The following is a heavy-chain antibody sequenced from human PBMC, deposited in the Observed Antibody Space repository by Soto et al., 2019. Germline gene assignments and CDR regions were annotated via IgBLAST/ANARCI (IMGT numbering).Heavy chain of an antibody. V-gene: IGHV3-23*01. Sequence: EVQLLESGGGLVQPGGSLRLSCAASGFTFSNYAMTWVRQAPGKGLEWVSVITGSGGGTYFVDSVKGRFTISRDNSQNTVYLQMNSLRDEDTAVYYCAKRPLTAAGFNYWGQGTLVTVSS. D-gene: IGHD6-13*01. J-gene: IGHJ4*02. CDR3: AKRPLTAAGFNY. CDR2: ITGSGGGT. CDR1: GFTFSNYA.